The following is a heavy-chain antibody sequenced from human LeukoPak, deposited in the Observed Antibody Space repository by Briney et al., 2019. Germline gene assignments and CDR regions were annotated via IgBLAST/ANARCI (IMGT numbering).Heavy chain of an antibody. V-gene: IGHV3-49*04. CDR3: TRALLRAGFDY. J-gene: IGHJ4*02. D-gene: IGHD3-16*01. CDR1: GFTFGDYA. Sequence: GGSLRLSCTASGFTFGDYAMSWVRQAPGKGLEWVGFIRSKAYGGTTEYAASVKGRFTISRDDSKSIAYLQMNSLKTEDTAVYYCTRALLRAGFDYWGQGTLVTVSS. CDR2: IRSKAYGGTT.